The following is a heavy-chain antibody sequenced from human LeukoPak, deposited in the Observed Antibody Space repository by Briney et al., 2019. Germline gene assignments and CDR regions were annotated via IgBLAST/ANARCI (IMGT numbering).Heavy chain of an antibody. V-gene: IGHV3-30*02. CDR2: IQYHGRDK. D-gene: IGHD6-19*01. Sequence: PGGSLRLSCAASAFTFNNYDMHWVRQAPGKGLEWVAFIQYHGRDKYYADSVKGRFTISRDNSKNTLYMEVNSLRAEDTAVYYCAREGGRTVAGTFDNWGQGTLVTVSS. CDR3: AREGGRTVAGTFDN. J-gene: IGHJ4*02. CDR1: AFTFNNYD.